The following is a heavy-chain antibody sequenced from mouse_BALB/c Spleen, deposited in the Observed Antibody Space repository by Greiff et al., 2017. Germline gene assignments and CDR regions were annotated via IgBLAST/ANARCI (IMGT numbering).Heavy chain of an antibody. V-gene: IGHV14-3*02. CDR2: IDPANGNT. CDR3: ARDTTEDYAMDY. D-gene: IGHD1-1*01. CDR1: GFNIKDTY. Sequence: VQLQQSGAELVKPGASVKLSCTASGFNIKDTYMHWVKQRPEQGLEWIGRIDPANGNTKYDPKFQGKATITADTSSNTAYLQLSSLTSEDTAVYYCARDTTEDYAMDYWGQGTSVTVSS. J-gene: IGHJ4*01.